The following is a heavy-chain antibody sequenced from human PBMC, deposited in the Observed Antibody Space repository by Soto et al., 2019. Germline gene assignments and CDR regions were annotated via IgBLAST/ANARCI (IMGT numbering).Heavy chain of an antibody. D-gene: IGHD1-1*01. CDR3: AKEFGWELQLSHPYYNSGMDV. V-gene: IGHV3-30*18. J-gene: IGHJ6*02. CDR2: MSFDGSNK. Sequence: QVQLVESGGGVVQPGRSLRLSCAASGFTFRSYGMHWVRQAPGKGLEWVALMSFDGSNKYYADSVRGRFTISSDNSKSTLYLQIDMLRPEDTAVYYCAKEFGWELQLSHPYYNSGMDVWVQGTTVTVSS. CDR1: GFTFRSYG.